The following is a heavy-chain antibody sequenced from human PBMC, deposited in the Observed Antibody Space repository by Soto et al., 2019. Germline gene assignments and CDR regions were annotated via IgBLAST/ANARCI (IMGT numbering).Heavy chain of an antibody. CDR3: TTDSGLSPYSFDY. CDR2: VMSETDGGTT. CDR1: GFTFSKAW. Sequence: GGSLRLSCATSGFTFSKAWVGWVRQAPAKGLEWVGRVMSETDGGTTDYAAPVKGRFIISRDDSQSTLYLQMNSLKTEDTAFYYCTTDSGLSPYSFDYWGQGTLVTVSS. D-gene: IGHD1-26*01. J-gene: IGHJ4*02. V-gene: IGHV3-15*01.